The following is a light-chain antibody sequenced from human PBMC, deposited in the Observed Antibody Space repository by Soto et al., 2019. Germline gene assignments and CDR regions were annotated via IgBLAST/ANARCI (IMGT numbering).Light chain of an antibody. V-gene: IGKV3-15*01. Sequence: PGERATLSCRASHSAASAVAWYQQKPGQAPRLLIYDASTRATGIPARFSGSGSATEFTLTISSLQSEDFATYYCQKYNSAPFTFGPGTKVDIK. J-gene: IGKJ3*01. CDR3: QKYNSAPFT. CDR1: HSAASA. CDR2: DAS.